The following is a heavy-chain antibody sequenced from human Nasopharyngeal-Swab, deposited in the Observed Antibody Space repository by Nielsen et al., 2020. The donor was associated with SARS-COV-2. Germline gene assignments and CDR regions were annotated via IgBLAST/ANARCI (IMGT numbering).Heavy chain of an antibody. V-gene: IGHV3-23*01. D-gene: IGHD6-6*01. Sequence: GESLKISCAASGFTFSSYAMSWVRQAPGKGLEWVSGISGSGDTTYYADSVKGRFTISRDNSKNTLSLQMSSLRAEDTALYYCAKGGIAARLFPFDYWGQGTLVTVSS. CDR3: AKGGIAARLFPFDY. CDR1: GFTFSSYA. J-gene: IGHJ4*02. CDR2: ISGSGDTT.